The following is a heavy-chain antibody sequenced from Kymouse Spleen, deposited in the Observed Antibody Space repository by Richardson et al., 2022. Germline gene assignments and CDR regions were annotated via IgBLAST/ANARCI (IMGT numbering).Heavy chain of an antibody. CDR3: ARHDGSGSSPFDY. V-gene: IGHV4-39*01. CDR1: GGSISSSSYY. J-gene: IGHJ4*02. Sequence: QLQLQESGPGLVKPSETLSLTCTVSGGSISSSSYYWGWIRQPPGKGLEWIGSIYYSGSTYYNPSLKSRVTISVDTSKNQFSLKLSSVTAADTAVYYCARHDGSGSSPFDYWGQGTLVTVSS. CDR2: IYYSGST. D-gene: IGHD3-10*01.